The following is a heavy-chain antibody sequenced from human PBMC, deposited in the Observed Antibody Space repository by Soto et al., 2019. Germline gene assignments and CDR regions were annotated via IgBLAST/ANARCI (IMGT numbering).Heavy chain of an antibody. V-gene: IGHV1-46*01. Sequence: QVQLVQSGAEVKEPGASVRLSCKASGYTFTDSYIHWVQQAPGQGLEWMGVINPVGGSTTYIQKFQGRVTLTRDMSTTTVHMVLSALRSDDTATYYCARDEGAAMGFQYWGQGTPVNVFS. CDR2: INPVGGST. D-gene: IGHD5-18*01. CDR1: GYTFTDSY. CDR3: ARDEGAAMGFQY. J-gene: IGHJ4*02.